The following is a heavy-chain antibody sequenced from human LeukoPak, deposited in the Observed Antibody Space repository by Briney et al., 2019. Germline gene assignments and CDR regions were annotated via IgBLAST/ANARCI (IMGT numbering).Heavy chain of an antibody. D-gene: IGHD1-7*01. CDR2: ITWNSGSI. CDR3: AKSRSGGNYGDFDY. CDR1: GFTFDDYA. Sequence: GRSLRLSCAASGFTFDDYAMHWVRQAPGKGLEWVSGITWNSGSIDYADSVKGRFTISRDNAKNSLYLQMNSLRAEDTALYYWAKSRSGGNYGDFDYWGQGTLVTVSS. V-gene: IGHV3-9*01. J-gene: IGHJ4*02.